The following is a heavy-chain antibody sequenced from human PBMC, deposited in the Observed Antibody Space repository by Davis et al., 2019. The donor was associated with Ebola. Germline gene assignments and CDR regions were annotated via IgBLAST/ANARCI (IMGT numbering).Heavy chain of an antibody. Sequence: ASVKVSCKASGYTFTSYYMHWVRQAPGHGLEWMGIINPSGGSTSYAQKFQGRVTISVDTSKNQFSLKLSSVTAADTAVYYCARGMGEWLFYGMDVWGQGTTVTVSS. CDR3: ARGMGEWLFYGMDV. CDR1: GYTFTSYY. CDR2: INPSGGST. V-gene: IGHV1-46*01. D-gene: IGHD3-3*01. J-gene: IGHJ6*02.